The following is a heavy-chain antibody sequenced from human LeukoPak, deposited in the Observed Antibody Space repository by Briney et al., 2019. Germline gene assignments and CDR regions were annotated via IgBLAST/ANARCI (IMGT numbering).Heavy chain of an antibody. CDR1: GYSFTSYW. CDR2: IYPGDSDT. CDR3: ARITVDRGEMATGDAFDI. V-gene: IGHV5-51*01. Sequence: GESLKISCKGSGYSFTSYWIGWVRQMPGKGLEWMGIIYPGDSDTRYSPSFQGQVTISADKSISTAYLQWSSLKASDTAMYYCARITVDRGEMATGDAFDIWGQGTMVTVSS. J-gene: IGHJ3*02. D-gene: IGHD5-24*01.